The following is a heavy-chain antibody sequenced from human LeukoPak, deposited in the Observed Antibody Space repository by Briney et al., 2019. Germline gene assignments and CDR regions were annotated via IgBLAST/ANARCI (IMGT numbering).Heavy chain of an antibody. J-gene: IGHJ4*02. Sequence: PLETLSLTCTVSGGSISSGSYYWSWIRQPAGKGLGWIGRIYTSGGTNYNPSLKSRVTISVDTSKNQFSLKLSSVTAADTAVYYCARGSAEFDYWGQGTLVTVSS. CDR2: IYTSGGT. V-gene: IGHV4-61*02. D-gene: IGHD6-13*01. CDR3: ARGSAEFDY. CDR1: GGSISSGSYY.